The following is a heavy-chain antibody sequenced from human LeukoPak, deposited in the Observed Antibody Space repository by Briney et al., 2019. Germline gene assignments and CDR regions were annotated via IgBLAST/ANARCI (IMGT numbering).Heavy chain of an antibody. CDR3: AKETLGGTVTGFFDY. D-gene: IGHD4-17*01. CDR2: ISGYGGST. V-gene: IGHV3-23*01. Sequence: GGSLRLSCAASGFTFSNYGMSWVRQAPGKGLEWVSAISGYGGSTYYADSVQGRVTISRDNSKNTVYLQVNSLRADDTAVYYCAKETLGGTVTGFFDYWGQGTLVTVSS. CDR1: GFTFSNYG. J-gene: IGHJ4*02.